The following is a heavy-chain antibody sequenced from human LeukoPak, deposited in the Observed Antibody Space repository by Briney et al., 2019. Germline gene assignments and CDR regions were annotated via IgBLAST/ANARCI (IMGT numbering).Heavy chain of an antibody. D-gene: IGHD4-17*01. CDR2: LYYSGST. CDR3: ARDPYGDYMTDAFDI. CDR1: GGSISSYY. J-gene: IGHJ3*02. Sequence: SETLSLTCTVSGGSISSYYWSWIRQPPGKGLEWIGYLYYSGSTNYNPSLKSRVTISVDTSKNQFSLKLSSVTAADTAVYYCARDPYGDYMTDAFDIWGQGTMVTVSS. V-gene: IGHV4-59*01.